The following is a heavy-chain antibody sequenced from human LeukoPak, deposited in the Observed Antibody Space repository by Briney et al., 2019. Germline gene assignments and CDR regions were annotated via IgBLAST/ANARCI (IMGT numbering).Heavy chain of an antibody. Sequence: ASVKVSCKASGYTFTSYDINWVRQAPGQGLEWMGWMNPNSGNTAYAQKFQGRVTMTRSTSTSTAYMELSSLRSEDTAAYYCAKVANTRGNWFDPWGQGTLVTVSS. CDR2: MNPNSGNT. D-gene: IGHD3-3*01. V-gene: IGHV1-8*01. J-gene: IGHJ5*02. CDR3: AKVANTRGNWFDP. CDR1: GYTFTSYD.